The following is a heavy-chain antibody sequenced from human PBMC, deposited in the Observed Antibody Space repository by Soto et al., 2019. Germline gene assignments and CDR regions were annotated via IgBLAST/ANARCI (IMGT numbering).Heavy chain of an antibody. CDR2: VNPSGGST. J-gene: IGHJ4*02. D-gene: IGHD3-22*01. V-gene: IGHV1-46*01. CDR1: GYTFTSYY. Sequence: ASVKVSCKASGYTFTSYYMHWVRQAPGQGLEWMGIVNPSGGSTSYAQKFQGRVTMTRDTSTSTVYMELSSLRSEDTAVYYCAGTGGYYLPFDYWGQGTLVTVSS. CDR3: AGTGGYYLPFDY.